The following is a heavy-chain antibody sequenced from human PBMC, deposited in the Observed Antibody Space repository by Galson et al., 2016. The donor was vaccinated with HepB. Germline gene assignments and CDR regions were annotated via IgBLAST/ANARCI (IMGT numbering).Heavy chain of an antibody. V-gene: IGHV3-66*01. Sequence: YLRLSCAASGFNVSNNYMRWGRQGPRTGLEWVSLIYNGGSTYYADSVTGRFTISRDSSKNKQHLQMNSLRAEDTAVYYCARNRHGSGGSCYGAWGQGTLVTASS. CDR2: IYNGGST. J-gene: IGHJ5*02. CDR3: ARNRHGSGGSCYGA. D-gene: IGHD2-15*01. CDR1: GFNVSNNY.